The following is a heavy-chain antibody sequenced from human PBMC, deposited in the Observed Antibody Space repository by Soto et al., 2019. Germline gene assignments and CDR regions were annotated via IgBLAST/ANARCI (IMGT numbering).Heavy chain of an antibody. CDR3: ARGLFYYDSSVYYGY. V-gene: IGHV3-23*01. D-gene: IGHD3-22*01. CDR2: ISGSSGST. CDR1: GFTFSSYA. Sequence: GGSLRLSCAASGFTFSSYAMSWVRQAPGKGLEWVSAISGSSGSTYYADSVKGRFTISRDNSKNTLYLQMNSLRAEDTAVYYCARGLFYYDSSVYYGYWGQGTLVTVSS. J-gene: IGHJ4*02.